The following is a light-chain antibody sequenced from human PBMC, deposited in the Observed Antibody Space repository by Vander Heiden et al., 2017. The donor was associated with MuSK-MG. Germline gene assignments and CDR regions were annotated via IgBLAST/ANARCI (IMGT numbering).Light chain of an antibody. J-gene: IGKJ4*01. CDR2: DAS. Sequence: ELMLTQSPATLSLSLGERATLSCSASQSVNSYLAWYQQKPGQAPRLLIYDASNRSTGIPARFSGSGSGTDFTLTISSLEPEDFAVYYCQQHSNWPLTFGGGTKVEIK. CDR1: QSVNSY. CDR3: QQHSNWPLT. V-gene: IGKV3-11*01.